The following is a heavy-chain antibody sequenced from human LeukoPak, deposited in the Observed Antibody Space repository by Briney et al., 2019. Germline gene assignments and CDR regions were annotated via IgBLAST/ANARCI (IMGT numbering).Heavy chain of an antibody. CDR3: TRVGYIDEGIDY. CDR2: IKQDGSKK. D-gene: IGHD5-24*01. CDR1: GFPFSSYW. V-gene: IGHV3-7*04. J-gene: IGHJ4*02. Sequence: GRSLRLSCAASGFPFSSYWMTWVRQAPGKGLEWVANIKQDGSKKSYVDSVKGRFTISRDNAKNSLYLQMNSLRAEDTAIYYCTRVGYIDEGIDYWGQGTLVTVSS.